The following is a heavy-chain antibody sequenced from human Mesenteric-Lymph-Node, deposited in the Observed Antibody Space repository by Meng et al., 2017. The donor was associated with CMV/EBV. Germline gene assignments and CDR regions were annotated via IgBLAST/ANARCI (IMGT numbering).Heavy chain of an antibody. CDR2: INHSGST. D-gene: IGHD3-3*01. CDR3: ARIVITIFGVIIADNHYYGMDV. J-gene: IGHJ6*02. Sequence: SQTLSLTCAVYGGSFSGSYWSWIRQPPGKGLEWIGEINHSGSTNYNPSLKSRVTISVDTSKNQFSLKLSSVTAADTAVYYCARIVITIFGVIIADNHYYGMDVWGQGTTVTVSS. V-gene: IGHV4-34*01. CDR1: GGSFSGSY.